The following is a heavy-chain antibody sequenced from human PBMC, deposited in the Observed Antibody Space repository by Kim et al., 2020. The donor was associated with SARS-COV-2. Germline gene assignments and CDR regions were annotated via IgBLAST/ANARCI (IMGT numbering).Heavy chain of an antibody. D-gene: IGHD6-19*01. CDR3: ARDRSSGWTDYYYYYGMDV. Sequence: GGSLRLSCAASGFTFSSYSMNWVRQAPGKGLEWVSSISSSSSYIYYADSVKGRFTISRDNAKNSLYLQMNSLRAEDTAVYYCARDRSSGWTDYYYYYGMDVWGQGTTVTVSS. J-gene: IGHJ6*02. V-gene: IGHV3-21*01. CDR2: ISSSSSYI. CDR1: GFTFSSYS.